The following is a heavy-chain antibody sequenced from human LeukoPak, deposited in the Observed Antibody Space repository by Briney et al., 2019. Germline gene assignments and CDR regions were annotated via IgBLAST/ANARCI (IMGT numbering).Heavy chain of an antibody. V-gene: IGHV3-23*01. CDR3: AKDQSSGWYGYSDY. Sequence: GGSLRLSCEASGFTFASYALAWVRQAPGKGPEWVSTISSGAGSPFYADSVRGRFTISRDNSKNTLYLQMNSLRAEDTAVYYCAKDQSSGWYGYSDYWGQGTLVTVSS. D-gene: IGHD6-19*01. J-gene: IGHJ4*02. CDR1: GFTFASYA. CDR2: ISSGAGSP.